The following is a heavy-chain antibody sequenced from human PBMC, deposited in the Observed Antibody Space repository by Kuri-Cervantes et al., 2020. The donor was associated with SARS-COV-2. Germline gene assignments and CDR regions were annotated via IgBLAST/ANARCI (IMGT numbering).Heavy chain of an antibody. Sequence: AVKVSCKASGGTFSSYAISWVRQARGQGLEWMGGIIPIFGTANYAQKFQGRVTITADESTSTAYMELSSLRSDGTAVYYCARYYSYSLYYGMDVWGQGTTVTVSS. CDR3: ARYYSYSLYYGMDV. D-gene: IGHD5-18*01. CDR2: IIPIFGTA. CDR1: GGTFSSYA. J-gene: IGHJ6*02. V-gene: IGHV1-69*13.